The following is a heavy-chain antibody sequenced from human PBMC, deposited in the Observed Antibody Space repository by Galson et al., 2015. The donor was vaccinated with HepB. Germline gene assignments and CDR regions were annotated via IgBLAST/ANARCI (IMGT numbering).Heavy chain of an antibody. CDR1: GFTFDDYA. Sequence: SLRLSCAASGFTFDDYAMHWVRQAPGKGLEWVSGISWNSGSIGYADSVKGRFTISRDNAKNSLYLQMNSLRAEDTALYYCAKVPPYGDYGGWAQGTLVTVSS. V-gene: IGHV3-9*01. D-gene: IGHD4-17*01. CDR3: AKVPPYGDYGG. CDR2: ISWNSGSI. J-gene: IGHJ4*02.